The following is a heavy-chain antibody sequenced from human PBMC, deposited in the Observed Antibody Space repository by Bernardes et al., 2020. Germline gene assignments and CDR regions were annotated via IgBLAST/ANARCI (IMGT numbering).Heavy chain of an antibody. CDR2: ISSSSSTI. V-gene: IGHV3-48*02. CDR3: ARVQWYSGYAPFDY. Sequence: GGSLRLSCAASGFTFSSYSMNWVRQAPGKGLEWVSYISSSSSTIYYADSVKGRFTISRDNAKNSLYLQMNSLRDEDTAVYYCARVQWYSGYAPFDYWGQGTLVTVSS. J-gene: IGHJ4*02. CDR1: GFTFSSYS. D-gene: IGHD5-12*01.